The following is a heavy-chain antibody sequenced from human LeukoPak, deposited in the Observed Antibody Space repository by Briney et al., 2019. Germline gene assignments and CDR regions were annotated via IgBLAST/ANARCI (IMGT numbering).Heavy chain of an antibody. Sequence: GGSLRLSCAASGFTFSGYDMHWVRQPTGKGLEWVSAIGIAGDTYYPGSVKGRFTMSRENAKNSLYLQMNSLRAEDTAVYYCARGKGHDTSSTDYWGQGTLVTVSS. J-gene: IGHJ4*02. CDR1: GFTFSGYD. D-gene: IGHD3-10*01. CDR3: ARGKGHDTSSTDY. CDR2: IGIAGDT. V-gene: IGHV3-13*04.